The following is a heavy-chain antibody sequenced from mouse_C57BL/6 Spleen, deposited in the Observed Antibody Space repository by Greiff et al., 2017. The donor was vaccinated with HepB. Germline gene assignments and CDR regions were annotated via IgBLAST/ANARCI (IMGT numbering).Heavy chain of an antibody. CDR1: GYSITSGYY. Sequence: EVQLQQSGPGLVKPSQSLSLTCSVTGYSITSGYYWNWIRQFPGNKLEWMGYISYDGSNNYNPSLKNRISITRDTSKNQFFLKLNSVTTEDTATYYCSRERVYDGYPYYFDYWGQGTTLTVSS. CDR2: ISYDGSN. J-gene: IGHJ2*01. D-gene: IGHD2-3*01. CDR3: SRERVYDGYPYYFDY. V-gene: IGHV3-6*01.